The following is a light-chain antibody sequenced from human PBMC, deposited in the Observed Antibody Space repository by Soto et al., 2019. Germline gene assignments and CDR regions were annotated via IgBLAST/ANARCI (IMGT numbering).Light chain of an antibody. Sequence: DIQMTQSPSSLSASVGDRVIITCRASQSISSYLNWYQQKPGKAPKLLIYAASSLQSGVPSRFSGSGSGTDFTLTISSLQPEDFATYYCQQSYSTPRTFGGRTKVEIK. CDR1: QSISSY. CDR3: QQSYSTPRT. V-gene: IGKV1-39*01. J-gene: IGKJ4*01. CDR2: AAS.